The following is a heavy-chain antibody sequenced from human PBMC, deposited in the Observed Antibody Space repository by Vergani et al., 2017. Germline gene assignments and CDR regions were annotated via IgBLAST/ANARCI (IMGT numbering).Heavy chain of an antibody. J-gene: IGHJ2*01. Sequence: QVQLQESGPGLVKPSETLSLTCTVSGGSISSYYWSWIRQPPGKGLEWIGYIYYSGSTNYNPSLKSQVPISVDTSKNQFSLKLSSVTAADTAVYYCARDSGKVPAKPTWYFDLWGRGTLVTVSS. CDR1: GGSISSYY. CDR3: ARDSGKVPAKPTWYFDL. CDR2: IYYSGST. V-gene: IGHV4-59*01.